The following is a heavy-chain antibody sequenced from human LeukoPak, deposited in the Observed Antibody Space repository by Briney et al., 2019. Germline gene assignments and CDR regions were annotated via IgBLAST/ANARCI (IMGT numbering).Heavy chain of an antibody. Sequence: PSETLSLTCAVYGGSFSGYYWSWIRQPPGKGLEWIGYIYYSESTNYNPSPKSRVTISVDTSKNQFSLNLSSVTAADTALYYCARVEDSGYDYRGWFDPWGQGTLVTVSS. CDR3: ARVEDSGYDYRGWFDP. V-gene: IGHV4-34*11. CDR2: IYYSEST. D-gene: IGHD5-12*01. CDR1: GGSFSGYY. J-gene: IGHJ5*02.